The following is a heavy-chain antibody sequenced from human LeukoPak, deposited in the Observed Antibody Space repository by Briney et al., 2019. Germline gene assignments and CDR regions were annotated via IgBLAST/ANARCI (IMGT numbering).Heavy chain of an antibody. CDR1: GYSFTSYW. D-gene: IGHD3-9*01. J-gene: IGHJ4*02. Sequence: GESLKISCKGSGYSFTSYWIGWVRQMPGKGLEWMGIFYPGDSDTRYSPSFQGQVTISADKSISTAYLQWSSLKASDTAMYYCARLLHYDILTGYYDGPFDYWGQGTLVTVSS. V-gene: IGHV5-51*01. CDR2: FYPGDSDT. CDR3: ARLLHYDILTGYYDGPFDY.